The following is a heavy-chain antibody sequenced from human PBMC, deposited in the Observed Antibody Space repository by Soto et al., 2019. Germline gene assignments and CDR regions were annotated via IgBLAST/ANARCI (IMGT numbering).Heavy chain of an antibody. CDR1: GGSISSGGYY. J-gene: IGHJ5*02. V-gene: IGHV4-31*03. CDR2: IYYSGST. CDR3: ARQDRVVAEGRWFDP. Sequence: TLALTCTVSGGSISSGGYYWSWIRQHPGKGLEWIGYIYYSGSTYYNPSLKSRVTISVDTSKNQFSLNLSSVTAADTAVYYCARQDRVVAEGRWFDPWGQGTPVTVSS. D-gene: IGHD2-15*01.